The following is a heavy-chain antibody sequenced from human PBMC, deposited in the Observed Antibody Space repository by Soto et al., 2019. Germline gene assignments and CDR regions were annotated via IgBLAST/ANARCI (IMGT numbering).Heavy chain of an antibody. CDR3: ARGPYYYYSSGYHY. CDR1: GGSFSGYY. Sequence: SETLSLTCAVYGGSFSGYYWNWIRQPPGKGLEWIGEIDHSGSTKYNPSLKSRVTISVDTSNNQFSLKLSSVTAADTAVYYCARGPYYYYSSGYHYWGQRALVTVSS. CDR2: IDHSGST. J-gene: IGHJ4*02. D-gene: IGHD3-22*01. V-gene: IGHV4-34*01.